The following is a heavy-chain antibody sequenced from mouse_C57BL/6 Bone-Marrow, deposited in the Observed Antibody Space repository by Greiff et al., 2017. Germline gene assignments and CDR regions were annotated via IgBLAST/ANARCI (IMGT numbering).Heavy chain of an antibody. V-gene: IGHV1-42*01. J-gene: IGHJ2*01. D-gene: IGHD1-3*01. CDR3: ARRRGKGYYFDY. CDR2: INPSTGGT. Sequence: EVQLVESGPELVKPGASVKISCKASGYSFTGYYMNWVKQSPEKSLEWIGEINPSTGGTTYNQKFKAKATLTVDKSSSTAYMQLKSLTSEDSAVYYCARRRGKGYYFDYWGQGTTLTVSS. CDR1: GYSFTGYY.